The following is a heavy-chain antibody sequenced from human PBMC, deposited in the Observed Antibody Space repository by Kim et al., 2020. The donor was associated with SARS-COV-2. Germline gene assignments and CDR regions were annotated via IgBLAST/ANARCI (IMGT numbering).Heavy chain of an antibody. CDR1: GFTFSSYA. J-gene: IGHJ4*02. D-gene: IGHD3-3*01. V-gene: IGHV3-23*01. CDR3: AKGGIRFLEWLYYFDY. Sequence: GGSLRLSCAASGFTFSSYAMSWVRQAPGKGLEWVSAISGSGGSTYYADSVKGRFTISRDNSKNTLYLQMNRLRAEDTAVYYCAKGGIRFLEWLYYFDYWGQGSLVTVSS. CDR2: ISGSGGST.